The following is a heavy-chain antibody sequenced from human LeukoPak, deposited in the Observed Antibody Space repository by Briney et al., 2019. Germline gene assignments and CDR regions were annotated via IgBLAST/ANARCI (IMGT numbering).Heavy chain of an antibody. CDR3: ARDGANDYGDYLSYFDY. Sequence: TGGSLRLSCAASGFTFSSYAMHWVRQAPGKGLEWVAVISYDGSNKYYADSVKGRFTISRDNSKNTLYLQMNSLRAEDTAVYYCARDGANDYGDYLSYFDYWGQGTLVTVSS. V-gene: IGHV3-30-3*01. J-gene: IGHJ4*02. CDR1: GFTFSSYA. D-gene: IGHD4-17*01. CDR2: ISYDGSNK.